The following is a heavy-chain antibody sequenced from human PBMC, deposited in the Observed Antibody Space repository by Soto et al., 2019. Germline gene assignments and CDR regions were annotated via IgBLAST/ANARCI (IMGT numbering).Heavy chain of an antibody. V-gene: IGHV4-31*11. CDR2: IYYSGNT. Sequence: TSETLSLTCAVSGGSISSGGYSWSWIRQPPGKGLEWIGNIYYSGNTYYNPSLKSRVTISVDTSKNQFSLKLSSVTAADTAVYYCARDGSGHYGMDVWGQGTTVTVSS. D-gene: IGHD3-3*01. J-gene: IGHJ6*02. CDR1: GGSISSGGYS. CDR3: ARDGSGHYGMDV.